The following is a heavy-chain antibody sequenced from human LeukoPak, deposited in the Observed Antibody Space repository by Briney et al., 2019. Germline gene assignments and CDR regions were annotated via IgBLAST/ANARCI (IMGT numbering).Heavy chain of an antibody. Sequence: SETLSLTCAVYSGSFGGYYWSWIRQPPGKGLEWIGEINHSGSTNYNPSLKSRVTISVDTSKNQFSLKLSSVTAADTAVYYCAREDYWGQGTLVTVSS. CDR2: INHSGST. CDR1: SGSFGGYY. J-gene: IGHJ4*02. V-gene: IGHV4-34*01. CDR3: AREDY.